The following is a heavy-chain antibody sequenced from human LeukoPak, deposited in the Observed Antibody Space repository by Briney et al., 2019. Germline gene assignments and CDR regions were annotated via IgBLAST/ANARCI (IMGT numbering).Heavy chain of an antibody. CDR2: MYYSGDT. CDR1: GGSISNYY. CDR3: ARGAYCSGGSCYGNWFDP. Sequence: PSETLSLTCTVSGGSISNYYWSWIRQPPGKGLEWIGYMYYSGDTNYNPSLKSRVTISIDTSKNQFSLKLNSVTAADTALYYCARGAYCSGGSCYGNWFDPWGQGTLVTVSS. D-gene: IGHD2-15*01. J-gene: IGHJ5*02. V-gene: IGHV4-59*01.